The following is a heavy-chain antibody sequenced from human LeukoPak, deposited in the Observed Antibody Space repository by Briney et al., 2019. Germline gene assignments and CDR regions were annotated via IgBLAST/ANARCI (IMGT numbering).Heavy chain of an antibody. D-gene: IGHD3-10*01. Sequence: SETLSLTCTVSGGSISSSSYYWGWIRQPPGEGLEWIGSIYYSGSTYYNPSLKSRVTISVDTSKNQFSLKLSSVTAADTAVYYCARTFAARYGMDVWGQGTTVTVSS. V-gene: IGHV4-39*01. CDR2: IYYSGST. J-gene: IGHJ6*02. CDR3: ARTFAARYGMDV. CDR1: GGSISSSSYY.